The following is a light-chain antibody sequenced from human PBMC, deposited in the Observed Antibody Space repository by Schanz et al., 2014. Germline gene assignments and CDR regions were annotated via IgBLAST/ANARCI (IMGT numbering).Light chain of an antibody. V-gene: IGLV1-40*01. Sequence: QSVLTQPPSVSGAPGQRVTISCTGSSSNIGTGYDVHWYQQPPGTAPKLLIYGNNNRPSGVPDRFSGSKSDTSASLAITGLQAEDEADYYCQSYDSGLSGYVFGTGTKLTVL. CDR1: SSNIGTGYD. J-gene: IGLJ1*01. CDR2: GNN. CDR3: QSYDSGLSGYV.